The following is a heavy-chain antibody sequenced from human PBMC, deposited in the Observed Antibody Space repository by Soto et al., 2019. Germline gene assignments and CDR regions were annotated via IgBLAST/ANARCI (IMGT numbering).Heavy chain of an antibody. J-gene: IGHJ4*02. Sequence: QVQLVQSGAEVKKPGASVKVSCKASGYTFTSYGISWVRQAPGQGLEWMGWISAYNGNTNYAQKLQGRVTMTTDTSTSTASMELRSLRSDDAAVYYCARAQPDCSSTSWPGREQVVRVPLEDYWGQGTLVTVSS. V-gene: IGHV1-18*01. CDR2: ISAYNGNT. CDR3: ARAQPDCSSTSWPGREQVVRVPLEDY. D-gene: IGHD2-2*01. CDR1: GYTFTSYG.